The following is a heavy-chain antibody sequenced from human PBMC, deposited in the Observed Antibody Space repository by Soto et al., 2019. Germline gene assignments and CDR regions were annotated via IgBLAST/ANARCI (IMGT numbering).Heavy chain of an antibody. CDR3: ARVRGTTSGT. CDR1: GFPLGGYG. V-gene: IGHV3-74*01. J-gene: IGHJ5*02. Sequence: EVQLVESGGGLVHLGGPRGLSWAPSGFPLGGYGLHGARQPQGKGLVWVSRINADGTSTTYADSVKGRFTISRDNAKNTLFLQMNSLRAEDTAVYYCARVRGTTSGTWGQGTLVTVSS. CDR2: INADGTST. D-gene: IGHD2-2*01.